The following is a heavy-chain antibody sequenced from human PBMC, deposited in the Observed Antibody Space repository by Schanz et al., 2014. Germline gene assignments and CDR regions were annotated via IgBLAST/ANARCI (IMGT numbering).Heavy chain of an antibody. D-gene: IGHD2-21*01. Sequence: QVQLVQSGAEVKKPGASVKVSCKVSGSIFSKLLMHWVRQGPAKGLEWMGGFDPKKGEAIYAQKFQGRVTMTEDTSTRTAYMELRSLTSEDTAVYYCATGPHIVVAFDYWGQGTLVTVSS. CDR2: FDPKKGEA. J-gene: IGHJ4*02. V-gene: IGHV1-24*01. CDR1: GSIFSKLL. CDR3: ATGPHIVVAFDY.